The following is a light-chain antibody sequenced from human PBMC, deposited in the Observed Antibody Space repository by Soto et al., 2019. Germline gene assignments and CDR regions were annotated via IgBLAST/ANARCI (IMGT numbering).Light chain of an antibody. V-gene: IGKV3-20*01. CDR3: QQYGRT. CDR2: GAS. Sequence: VLTQSPRTLSLSPGERAALSCRASESVSGSYIAWYQQKVGQSPRLLIYGASNRATGIPDRFSGSGSGTDFTLTISRLEPEDFAMYYCQQYGRTFGLGTKV. J-gene: IGKJ1*01. CDR1: ESVSGSY.